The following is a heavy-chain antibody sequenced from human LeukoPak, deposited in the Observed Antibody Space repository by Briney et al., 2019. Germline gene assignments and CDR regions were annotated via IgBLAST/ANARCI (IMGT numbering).Heavy chain of an antibody. CDR3: ARWCSGGSCYSLAAFDI. Sequence: PSETLSLTCTVSGGSISSYYWSWIRQPPGKGLEWIGYIYYSGSTNYNPSLKSRVTISVDTSKNQFSLKLSSVTAADTAVYYCARWCSGGSCYSLAAFDIWGQGTMVTGSS. V-gene: IGHV4-59*01. J-gene: IGHJ3*02. D-gene: IGHD2-15*01. CDR2: IYYSGST. CDR1: GGSISSYY.